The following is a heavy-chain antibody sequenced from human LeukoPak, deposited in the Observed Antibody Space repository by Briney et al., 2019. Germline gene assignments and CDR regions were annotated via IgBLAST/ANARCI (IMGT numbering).Heavy chain of an antibody. CDR2: IIPIFGTA. CDR3: ARGPMGVVVAAILEYFQH. D-gene: IGHD2-15*01. CDR1: GGTFSSYA. Sequence: ASVKVSYKASGGTFSSYAISWVRQAPGQGLEWMGGIIPIFGTANYAQKFQGRVTITADESTSTAYMELSSLRSEDTAVYYCARGPMGVVVAAILEYFQHWGQGTLVTVSS. J-gene: IGHJ1*01. V-gene: IGHV1-69*13.